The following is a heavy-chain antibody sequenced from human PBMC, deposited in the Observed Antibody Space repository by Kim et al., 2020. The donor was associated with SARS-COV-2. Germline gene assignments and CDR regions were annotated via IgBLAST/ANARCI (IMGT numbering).Heavy chain of an antibody. CDR2: ISTSSSI. CDR3: ATHLSNYGVSR. Sequence: GGSLRLSCAASGFTFSNSAMNWVRQAPGKGLEWVSYISTSSSIKYADSSKGRFTISRDDAKNSAYLQMNSLRAEDTAVFYCATHLSNYGVSRRGQGILVT. V-gene: IGHV3-48*04. D-gene: IGHD3-10*01. J-gene: IGHJ4*02. CDR1: GFTFSNSA.